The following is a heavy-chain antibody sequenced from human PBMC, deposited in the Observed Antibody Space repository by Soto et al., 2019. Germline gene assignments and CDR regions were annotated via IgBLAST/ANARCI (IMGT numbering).Heavy chain of an antibody. CDR2: LYYGATT. Sequence: SETLSLTCNVSGGSITSYYWSWIRQSPGKGLEWIGYLYYGATTNYNPSLKSRVTMSGDRSKNQFSLKLTSVTAADPAVYYCTGGYNFDYWGQGTLVTVSS. J-gene: IGHJ4*01. CDR3: TGGYNFDY. D-gene: IGHD5-12*01. V-gene: IGHV4-59*01. CDR1: GGSITSYY.